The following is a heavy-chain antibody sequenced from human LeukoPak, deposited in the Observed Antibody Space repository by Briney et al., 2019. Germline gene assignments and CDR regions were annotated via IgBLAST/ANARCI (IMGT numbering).Heavy chain of an antibody. CDR2: INPNSGGT. CDR3: ARLSGYDPYYFDY. V-gene: IGHV1-2*02. J-gene: IGHJ4*02. CDR1: GYSFTGYD. Sequence: ASMKVSCKASGYSFTGYDMHWVRQAPGQGLEWMGCINPNSGGTDYAQKFQGRVTMTRDTSISTAYMELRRLTSDDTAVYYCARLSGYDPYYFDYWGQGTLVAVSS. D-gene: IGHD5-12*01.